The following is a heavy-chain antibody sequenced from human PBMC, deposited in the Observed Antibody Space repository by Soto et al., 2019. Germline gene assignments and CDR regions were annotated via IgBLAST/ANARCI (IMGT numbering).Heavy chain of an antibody. CDR2: ISYDGSNK. J-gene: IGHJ4*02. D-gene: IGHD3-22*01. CDR1: GFTFSSYG. V-gene: IGHV3-30*18. Sequence: QVQLVESGGGVVQPGRSLRLSCAASGFTFSSYGMHWVRQAPGKGLEWVADISYDGSNKYYADSVKGRFTISRDNSKNTLYLQMNSLRAEDTAVYYCAKSSDGITMIVVGKEGYFDYWGQGTLVTVSS. CDR3: AKSSDGITMIVVGKEGYFDY.